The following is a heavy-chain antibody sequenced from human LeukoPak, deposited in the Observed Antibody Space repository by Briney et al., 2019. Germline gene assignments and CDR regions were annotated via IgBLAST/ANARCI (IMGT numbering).Heavy chain of an antibody. J-gene: IGHJ1*01. CDR3: ARVTAVAGNAEYFQH. D-gene: IGHD6-19*01. V-gene: IGHV4-39*01. Sequence: PSETLSLTCTVSGGSISSSSYYWGWIRQPPGKGLEWIGSIYYSGSTYYNPSLKSRVTISVDTSKNQFSLKLSSVTAADTAVYYCARVTAVAGNAEYFQHWGQGTLVTVSS. CDR2: IYYSGST. CDR1: GGSISSSSYY.